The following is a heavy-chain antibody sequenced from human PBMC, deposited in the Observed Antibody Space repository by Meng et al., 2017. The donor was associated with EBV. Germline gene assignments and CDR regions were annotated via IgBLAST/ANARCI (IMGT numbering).Heavy chain of an antibody. J-gene: IGHJ5*02. CDR3: ARPFPSWQSPRLDPFGA. CDR2: VHYTGST. CDR1: VDPISSFYY. D-gene: IGHD6-19*01. Sequence: QLQLRESGPGQVKPSETLSLTCTVPVDPISSFYYWGWIRQPRGRGLEWIGSVHYTGSTYYSPSLKSRVTVSVDTSKNQFSLRLTSVTAADTAVYYCARPFPSWQSPRLDPFGAWGQGTLVTVAS. V-gene: IGHV4-39*01.